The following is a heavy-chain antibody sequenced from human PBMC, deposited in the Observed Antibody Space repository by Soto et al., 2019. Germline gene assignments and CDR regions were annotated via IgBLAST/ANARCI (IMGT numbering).Heavy chain of an antibody. V-gene: IGHV4-34*01. D-gene: IGHD3-3*01. Sequence: KTSETLSLTCAVYGGTFSGYYWSWIRQPPGKGLEWIGEINHSGSTNYNPSLKSRVTISVDPSKNQSSLKLSSVTAADTAVYYCARDPVLRFLEWSRYYYYYYGMDVWGQGTTVTVSS. CDR3: ARDPVLRFLEWSRYYYYYYGMDV. J-gene: IGHJ6*02. CDR2: INHSGST. CDR1: GGTFSGYY.